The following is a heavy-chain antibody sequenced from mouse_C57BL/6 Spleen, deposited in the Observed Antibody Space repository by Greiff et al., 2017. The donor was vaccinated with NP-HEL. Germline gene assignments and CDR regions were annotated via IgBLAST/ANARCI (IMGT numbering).Heavy chain of an antibody. J-gene: IGHJ4*01. CDR3: ARSDYGSSYVYAMDY. Sequence: VQLQQSVAELARPGASVKLSCTASGFNIKNTYMHWVKQRPEQGLEWIGRIDPANGNTKYAPKFQGKATITADTSSNTAYLQLSSLTSEDTAIYYCARSDYGSSYVYAMDYWGQGTSVTVSS. V-gene: IGHV14-3*01. D-gene: IGHD1-1*01. CDR1: GFNIKNTY. CDR2: IDPANGNT.